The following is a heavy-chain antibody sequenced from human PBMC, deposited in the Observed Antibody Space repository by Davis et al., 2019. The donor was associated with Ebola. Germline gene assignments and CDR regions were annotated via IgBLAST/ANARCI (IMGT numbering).Heavy chain of an antibody. Sequence: ASVMVSCKASAYIFTSYYMHWVRQPPGQGLEWMGIINPSGGSTSYAQKFQGRVTMTRDTSTSTVYMELSSLRSEDTAVYYCARDPWFRELLSNPHAFYYYYGMDVWGQGTTVTVSS. CDR3: ARDPWFRELLSNPHAFYYYYGMDV. CDR2: INPSGGST. D-gene: IGHD3-10*01. J-gene: IGHJ6*02. V-gene: IGHV1-46*01. CDR1: AYIFTSYY.